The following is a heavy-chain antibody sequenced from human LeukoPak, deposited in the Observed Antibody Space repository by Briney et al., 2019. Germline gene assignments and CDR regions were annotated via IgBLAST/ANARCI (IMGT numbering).Heavy chain of an antibody. CDR1: GGSISSGGYY. CDR2: IYYSGST. V-gene: IGHV4-31*03. J-gene: IGHJ4*02. Sequence: SQTLSLTCTFSGGSISSGGYYWRWIRQHPGKGLEWIGYIYYSGSTYYNPSLKSRVTISVDTSKNQFSLKLSSVTAADTAVYYCASTSRQDYVWGSYRPTPPYCFDYWGQGTLVTVSS. CDR3: ASTSRQDYVWGSYRPTPPYCFDY. D-gene: IGHD3-16*02.